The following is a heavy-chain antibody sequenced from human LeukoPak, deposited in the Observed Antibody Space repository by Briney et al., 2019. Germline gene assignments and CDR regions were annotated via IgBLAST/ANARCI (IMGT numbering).Heavy chain of an antibody. V-gene: IGHV1-2*04. CDR3: ARARGASGGYYSDY. CDR2: INPSSGVT. Sequence: ASVKVSCKASGYTFTGYYMHWMRLAPGQGFEWMGWINPSSGVTNYAQKFQGWVTMTRDASINTAYMELSRLTSDDTAVYYCARARGASGGYYSDYWGQGTLVTDSS. D-gene: IGHD3-16*01. CDR1: GYTFTGYY. J-gene: IGHJ4*02.